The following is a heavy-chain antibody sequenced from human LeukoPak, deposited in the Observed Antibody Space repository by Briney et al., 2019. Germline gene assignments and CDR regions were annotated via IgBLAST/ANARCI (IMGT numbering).Heavy chain of an antibody. Sequence: GGSLRLSCAASGYTFSDYYMSWIRQAPGKGLEWLSYISRTGSHTPYADAVKGRFTVSRDNAKNSLSLELNSLRVDDTAIYYCARVGSTAEAGTPDYWGQGTLVTVSS. J-gene: IGHJ4*02. V-gene: IGHV3-11*06. CDR1: GYTFSDYY. D-gene: IGHD6-13*01. CDR3: ARVGSTAEAGTPDY. CDR2: ISRTGSHT.